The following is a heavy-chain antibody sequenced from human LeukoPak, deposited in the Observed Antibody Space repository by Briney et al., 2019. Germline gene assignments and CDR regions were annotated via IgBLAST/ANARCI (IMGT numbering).Heavy chain of an antibody. D-gene: IGHD6-19*01. CDR2: FDPEDGET. J-gene: IGHJ5*02. Sequence: VASVKVSCKVSGYTLTELSMHWVRQAPGKGLEWMGGFDPEDGETIYAQKFQGRVTMTEDTSTDTAYMELSSLRSEDTAVYYCATDRRVEQWLVRGWFDPWGQGTLVTVFS. CDR3: ATDRRVEQWLVRGWFDP. CDR1: GYTLTELS. V-gene: IGHV1-24*01.